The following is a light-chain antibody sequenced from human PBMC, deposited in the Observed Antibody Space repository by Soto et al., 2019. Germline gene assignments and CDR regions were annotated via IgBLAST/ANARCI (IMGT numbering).Light chain of an antibody. Sequence: DIQLTQSPSFLSASVGDRVTITCRASQGISSYLAWYQQRPGKAPKLLMYGASTLQSGVPSRFSGSASGTTFTLTNNNLQPEDFATYYCQQLNNFPRTFGQGTKVE. CDR2: GAS. J-gene: IGKJ1*01. CDR1: QGISSY. CDR3: QQLNNFPRT. V-gene: IGKV1-9*01.